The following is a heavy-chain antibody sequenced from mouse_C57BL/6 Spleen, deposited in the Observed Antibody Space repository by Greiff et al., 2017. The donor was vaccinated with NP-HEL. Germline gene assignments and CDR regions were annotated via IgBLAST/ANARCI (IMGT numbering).Heavy chain of an antibody. CDR2: IWWDDAK. D-gene: IGHD1-1*01. J-gene: IGHJ3*01. Sequence: QVTLKESGPGILQPSQTLSLTCSFSGFSLSTFGMGVGWLRQPSGKGLEWLAHIWWDDAKYYNPALKSRPTISKDTSKNQVFLKIAHVDTADTATYDCARMGDGSSYVTWFAYWGQGTLVTVSA. CDR1: GFSLSTFGMG. V-gene: IGHV8-8*01. CDR3: ARMGDGSSYVTWFAY.